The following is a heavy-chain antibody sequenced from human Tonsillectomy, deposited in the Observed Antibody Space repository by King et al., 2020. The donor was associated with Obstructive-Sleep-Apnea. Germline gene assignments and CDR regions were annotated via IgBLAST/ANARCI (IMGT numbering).Heavy chain of an antibody. Sequence: VQLVESGGGLVQPGGSLRLSCAASGFTFNSYWMTWVRQAPGKGLEWVANIKQHGSEKYYVDSVKGRFTISRDNAKNSLSLQLNSLRVEDTAVYYCARGRSSWFIDYWGQGTLVTVSS. V-gene: IGHV3-7*03. CDR1: GFTFNSYW. CDR2: IKQHGSEK. D-gene: IGHD6-13*01. CDR3: ARGRSSWFIDY. J-gene: IGHJ4*02.